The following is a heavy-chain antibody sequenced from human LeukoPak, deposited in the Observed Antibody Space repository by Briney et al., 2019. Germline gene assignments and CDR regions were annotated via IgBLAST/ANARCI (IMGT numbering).Heavy chain of an antibody. J-gene: IGHJ5*01. CDR2: ISYDGSNK. Sequence: QAGGSLRLSCAASGFTFSSYAMHWVRQAPGKGLEWVAVISYDGSNKYYADSVKGRFTISRDNSKNTLYLQMNSLRAEDTAVYYCAKDSDELIAAAYNWFDSWGQGTLVTVSS. V-gene: IGHV3-30*04. D-gene: IGHD6-13*01. CDR1: GFTFSSYA. CDR3: AKDSDELIAAAYNWFDS.